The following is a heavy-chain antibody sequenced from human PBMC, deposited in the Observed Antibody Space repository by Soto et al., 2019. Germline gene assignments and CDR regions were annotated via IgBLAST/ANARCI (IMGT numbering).Heavy chain of an antibody. CDR1: GYTFTNYW. D-gene: IGHD3-16*01. V-gene: IGHV5-51*01. CDR2: IFPGDSDT. CDR3: VRPNFGALTHFDF. J-gene: IGHJ4*02. Sequence: GESLKISCNAIGYTFTNYWIGGVRQTPGKGLEWMGIIFPGDSDTRYNPSFEGQVTVSADESISTAYLQWNTLKASDTAMYYCVRPNFGALTHFDFWGQGTLVTVSS.